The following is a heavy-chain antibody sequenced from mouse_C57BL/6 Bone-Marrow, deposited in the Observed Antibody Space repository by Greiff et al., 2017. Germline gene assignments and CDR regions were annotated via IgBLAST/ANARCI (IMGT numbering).Heavy chain of an antibody. CDR1: GYTFTGYW. Sequence: QVQLQQSGAELMKPGASVKLSCKATGYTFTGYWIEWVKQRPGHGLEWIGEILPGSGSTNYNEKFKGKATFTADTSSNTAYMQLSSLTTEDSAIYDGAGWDCYPCGYTMDYWGQGTSVTVSS. CDR2: ILPGSGST. D-gene: IGHD2-3*01. CDR3: AGWDCYPCGYTMDY. V-gene: IGHV1-9*01. J-gene: IGHJ4*01.